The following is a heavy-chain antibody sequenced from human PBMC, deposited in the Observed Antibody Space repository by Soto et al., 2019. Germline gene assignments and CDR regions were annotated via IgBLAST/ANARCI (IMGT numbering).Heavy chain of an antibody. D-gene: IGHD3-16*01. Sequence: QVQLVQSGAEVKNPGASVKVSCKASGYTFTRYGIGWARQAPGQGLEWMGWINTYNGNTNYAQNVQGRVTLTTDTSASTAYMEVRSLRSNDTAIYYCAMVDVYVTPSPQDVWSQGTTVIVSS. CDR2: INTYNGNT. CDR1: GYTFTRYG. V-gene: IGHV1-18*01. J-gene: IGHJ6*02. CDR3: AMVDVYVTPSPQDV.